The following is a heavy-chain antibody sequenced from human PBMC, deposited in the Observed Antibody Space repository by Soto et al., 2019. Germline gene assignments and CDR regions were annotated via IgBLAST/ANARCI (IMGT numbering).Heavy chain of an antibody. Sequence: VQVVESGGGLVQPGGSLTLSCAASGFIVSNNYMAWVRQAPGKGLEWVSLVYDEGDTHYADSVKGRFTISRHNSKDTVYFQMNSRRPDGTAVYYCVAAGGSSAHLSLDVWGRGTRVSVSS. CDR1: GFIVSNNY. D-gene: IGHD3-16*01. V-gene: IGHV3-53*04. CDR2: VYDEGDT. J-gene: IGHJ2*01. CDR3: VAAGGSSAHLSLDV.